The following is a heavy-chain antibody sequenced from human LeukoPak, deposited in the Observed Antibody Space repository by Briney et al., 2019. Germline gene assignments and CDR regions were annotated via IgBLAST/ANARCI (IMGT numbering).Heavy chain of an antibody. Sequence: ASVKVSCKASGYTFTSYGISWVRQAPGQGLEWMGWISAYNGNTNYAQKLQGRVTMTTDTSTSTAYMELRSLRSDDTAVYYCARVKDIVVVPAALDYWGQGTLVTVSS. CDR1: GYTFTSYG. V-gene: IGHV1-18*01. CDR3: ARVKDIVVVPAALDY. J-gene: IGHJ4*02. CDR2: ISAYNGNT. D-gene: IGHD2-2*01.